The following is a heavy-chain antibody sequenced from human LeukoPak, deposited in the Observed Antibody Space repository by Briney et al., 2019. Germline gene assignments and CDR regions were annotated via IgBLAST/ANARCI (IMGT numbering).Heavy chain of an antibody. Sequence: GGSLRLSCAASGFTFSSYGMHWVRQAPGKGLEWVAFIRYDGSNKYYADSVKGRFTISRDNSKNTLYLQMNSLRAEDTAVYYCAKRASSIPYYFDYWGQGTLVTVSS. CDR1: GFTFSSYG. V-gene: IGHV3-30*02. D-gene: IGHD2-2*01. J-gene: IGHJ4*02. CDR2: IRYDGSNK. CDR3: AKRASSIPYYFDY.